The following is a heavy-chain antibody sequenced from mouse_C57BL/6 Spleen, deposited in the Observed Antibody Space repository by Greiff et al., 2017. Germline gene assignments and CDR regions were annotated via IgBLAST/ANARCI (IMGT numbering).Heavy chain of an antibody. J-gene: IGHJ2*01. CDR1: GYTFTSYW. CDR2: IHPNRGST. Sequence: QVQLQQPGAELVKPGASVKLSCKASGYTFTSYWMHWVKQRPGQGLEWIGMIHPNRGSTNYNEKFKSKATLTVDQSSSTAYMQLSSLTSEDSEVYYGARSLMYYGSSYGGGFDYWGQGTTLTVSS. CDR3: ARSLMYYGSSYGGGFDY. D-gene: IGHD1-1*01. V-gene: IGHV1-64*01.